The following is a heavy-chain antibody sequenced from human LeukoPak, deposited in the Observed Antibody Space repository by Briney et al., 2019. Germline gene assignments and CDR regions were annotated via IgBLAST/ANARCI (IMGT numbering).Heavy chain of an antibody. CDR1: GYTFSGYY. V-gene: IGHV1-2*02. Sequence: ASVKVSCKASGYTFSGYYIFWVRRAPGQGLEWMGWIIPNSGGTNYAPEFQGRLTMTRDTSITTAYMELSTLRSDDTAVYYCALIGDHAWFDPWGQGTLVTVSS. CDR2: IIPNSGGT. D-gene: IGHD3-10*01. CDR3: ALIGDHAWFDP. J-gene: IGHJ5*02.